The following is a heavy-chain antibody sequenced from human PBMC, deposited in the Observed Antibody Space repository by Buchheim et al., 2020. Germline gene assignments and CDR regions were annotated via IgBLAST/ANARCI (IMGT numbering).Heavy chain of an antibody. CDR1: GYTFTSYY. Sequence: QVQLVQSGAEVKKPGASVKVSCKASGYTFTSYYMHWVRQAPGQGLEWMGIINPSGGSTRYAQKFQGIVTMTRDTPTSTVYMELSSQRSEDTAVYYCARGRAVWFGRPEYFQHWGQGTL. CDR2: INPSGGST. V-gene: IGHV1-46*01. J-gene: IGHJ1*01. CDR3: ARGRAVWFGRPEYFQH. D-gene: IGHD3-10*01.